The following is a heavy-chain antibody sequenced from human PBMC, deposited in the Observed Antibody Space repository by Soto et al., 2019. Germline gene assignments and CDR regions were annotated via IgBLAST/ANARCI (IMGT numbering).Heavy chain of an antibody. CDR3: AKKSAAFWLDP. Sequence: SETLSLTCTVSGVSIRDYYWIWIRQAPGKGLDWIGYIHSSGYTNYNPSLKSRVVMSIDTSKNLFSLKLSSVPAADTAVYYCAKKSAAFWLDPWGQGTLVTVSS. CDR2: IHSSGYT. V-gene: IGHV4-59*01. D-gene: IGHD6-25*01. J-gene: IGHJ5*02. CDR1: GVSIRDYY.